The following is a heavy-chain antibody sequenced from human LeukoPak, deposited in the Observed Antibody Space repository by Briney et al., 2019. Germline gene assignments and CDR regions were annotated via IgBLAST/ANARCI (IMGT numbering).Heavy chain of an antibody. J-gene: IGHJ4*02. V-gene: IGHV5-51*01. D-gene: IGHD3-10*01. CDR3: ARQSRDGSKTRGYYFDY. Sequence: GESLKVSCQVSGXSFINYXIGWXXQMXGXXLESXXXIYPADSDTTYSPSFQGQVTISADKSISTVYLQWSSLKASDTAMYYCARQSRDGSKTRGYYFDYWGQGTLVTVSS. CDR2: IYPADSDT. CDR1: GXSFINYX.